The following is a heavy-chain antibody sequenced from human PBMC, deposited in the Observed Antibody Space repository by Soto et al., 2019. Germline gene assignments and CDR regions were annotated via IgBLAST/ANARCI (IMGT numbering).Heavy chain of an antibody. J-gene: IGHJ5*02. CDR3: ARFYSSPWFDP. CDR2: IYYSGSP. D-gene: IGHD6-13*01. Sequence: LSLTASDAGGSITSYYWSWIRQPPGKGLEWIGYIYYSGSPNYNPSLKSLFTISVDTSKNQFSLKLSSVTSSDTAVYYCARFYSSPWFDPWGHGTLVTVSS. CDR1: GGSITSYY. V-gene: IGHV4-59*01.